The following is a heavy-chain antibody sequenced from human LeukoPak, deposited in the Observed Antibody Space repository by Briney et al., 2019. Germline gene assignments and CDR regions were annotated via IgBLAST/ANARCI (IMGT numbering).Heavy chain of an antibody. D-gene: IGHD3-3*01. V-gene: IGHV3-7*01. Sequence: GGSLRLSCAASGFTFSSYWMSWVRQAPGKGLEWVANIKQDGSEKYYVDSVKGRFTISRDNAKNSLNLQMNSLRAEDTAVYYCARYYDFWSGYLVFEYYFDYWGQGTLVTVSS. J-gene: IGHJ4*02. CDR1: GFTFSSYW. CDR3: ARYYDFWSGYLVFEYYFDY. CDR2: IKQDGSEK.